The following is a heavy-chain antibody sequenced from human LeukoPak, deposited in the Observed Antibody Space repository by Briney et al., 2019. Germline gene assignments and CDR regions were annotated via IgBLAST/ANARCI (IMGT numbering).Heavy chain of an antibody. CDR1: GGSISSYY. CDR2: IYTSGST. V-gene: IGHV4-4*07. D-gene: IGHD4-17*01. J-gene: IGHJ4*02. Sequence: PSETLSLTCTVSGGSISSYYWSWIRQPAGKGLEWIGRIYTSGSTNYNPSLKSRVTMSVDTSKNQFSLKLSSVTAADTAVYYCARELHDYGDYGTVYYFDYWGQGTLVTVSP. CDR3: ARELHDYGDYGTVYYFDY.